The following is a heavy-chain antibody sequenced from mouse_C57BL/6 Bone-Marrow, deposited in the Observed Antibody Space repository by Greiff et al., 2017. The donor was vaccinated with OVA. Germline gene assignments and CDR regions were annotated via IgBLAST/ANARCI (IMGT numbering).Heavy chain of an antibody. J-gene: IGHJ2*01. CDR2: IYPGDGDT. D-gene: IGHD2-3*01. CDR1: GYAFSSSW. V-gene: IGHV1-82*01. Sequence: VKLQQSGPELVKPGASVKISCKASGYAFSSSWMNWVKQRPGKGLEWIGRIYPGDGDTNYNGKFKGKATLTADKSSSTAYMQLSSLTSADSAVYFCARHEDGYYASYFDYWGQGTTLTVSS. CDR3: ARHEDGYYASYFDY.